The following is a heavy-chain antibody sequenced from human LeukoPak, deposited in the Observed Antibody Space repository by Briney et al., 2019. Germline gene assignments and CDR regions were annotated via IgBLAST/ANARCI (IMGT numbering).Heavy chain of an antibody. J-gene: IGHJ6*02. CDR1: GFTFGSYA. CDR3: AKPPLARKYDETSGFRRGGAYYDMDV. Sequence: GGSLRLSCAASGFTFGSYAMTWVRQAPGKGIEWVSAISGSGGSTYYADSVKGRFTISRDNSKSTLYLQMSSLRAEDTAVYYCAKPPLARKYDETSGFRRGGAYYDMDVWGQGITVSVSS. CDR2: ISGSGGST. V-gene: IGHV3-23*01. D-gene: IGHD5-12*01.